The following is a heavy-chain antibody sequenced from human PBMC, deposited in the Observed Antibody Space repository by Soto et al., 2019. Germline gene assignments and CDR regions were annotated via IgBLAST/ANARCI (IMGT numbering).Heavy chain of an antibody. V-gene: IGHV1-69*12. CDR2: IIPIFGTA. Sequence: QVQLVQSGAEVKKPGSSVKVSCKASGGTFSSYAISWVRQAPGQGLEWMGGIIPIFGTANYAQKFQGRVTITADESTSTAYMELSSLRSEDTAVYYCARTIQLWFKGRDDAFDIWGQGTMVTVSS. J-gene: IGHJ3*02. D-gene: IGHD5-18*01. CDR3: ARTIQLWFKGRDDAFDI. CDR1: GGTFSSYA.